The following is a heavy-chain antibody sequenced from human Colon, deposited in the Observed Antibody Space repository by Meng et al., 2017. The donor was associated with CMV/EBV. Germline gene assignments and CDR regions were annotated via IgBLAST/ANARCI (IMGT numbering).Heavy chain of an antibody. J-gene: IGHJ4*02. CDR3: ARGDNTVTTGSNFDY. CDR1: RFTFNNYT. D-gene: IGHD4-17*01. Sequence: GGSLRLSCAASRFTFNNYTMSWVRLAPGEGLEWVASISRNSSDILYTHSVKGRFTISRDNAKNSLYPQMSSLRAEDTAIYYCARGDNTVTTGSNFDYWGQGTLVTVSS. V-gene: IGHV3-21*01. CDR2: ISRNSSDI.